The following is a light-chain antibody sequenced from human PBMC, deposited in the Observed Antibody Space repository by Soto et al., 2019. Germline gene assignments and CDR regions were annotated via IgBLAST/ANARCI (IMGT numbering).Light chain of an antibody. CDR2: DAS. CDR1: QSVSSY. J-gene: IGKJ5*01. CDR3: QQRSNWPPTT. Sequence: EIVLTQSPATLSLSPGERATLSCRASQSVSSYLAWYQLKPGQAPRLLIYDASNRATGIPARFSGSGSGTDFTLSISSLEPEDFAVYYCQQRSNWPPTTFGQGTRLEIK. V-gene: IGKV3-11*01.